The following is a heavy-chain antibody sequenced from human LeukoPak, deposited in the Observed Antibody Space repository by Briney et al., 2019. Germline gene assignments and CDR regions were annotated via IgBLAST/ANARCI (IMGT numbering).Heavy chain of an antibody. CDR3: ARYRRLTLDRGLVSYFFDF. V-gene: IGHV4-34*01. CDR1: GGSFSGYY. Sequence: SETLSLTCAVYGGSFSGYYWSWIRQPPGKGLEWIGEINHSGSTNYNPSLKSRVTISVDTSKNQFSLKLSSVTAADTAVYFCARYRRLTLDRGLVSYFFDFWGQGRLVTVSS. D-gene: IGHD3-10*01. CDR2: INHSGST. J-gene: IGHJ4*02.